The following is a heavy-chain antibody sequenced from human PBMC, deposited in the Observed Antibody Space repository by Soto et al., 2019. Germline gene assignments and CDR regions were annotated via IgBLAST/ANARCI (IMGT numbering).Heavy chain of an antibody. CDR3: ATFGYSYGFNWFDP. CDR2: FDPEDGET. D-gene: IGHD5-18*01. J-gene: IGHJ5*02. CDR1: GYTLTELS. V-gene: IGHV1-24*01. Sequence: ASVKVSCKVSGYTLTELSMHWVRQAPGKGLEWMGGFDPEDGETIYAQKFQGRVTMTEDTSTDTAYMELSSLRSEDTAVYYCATFGYSYGFNWFDPWGQGTLVTAPQ.